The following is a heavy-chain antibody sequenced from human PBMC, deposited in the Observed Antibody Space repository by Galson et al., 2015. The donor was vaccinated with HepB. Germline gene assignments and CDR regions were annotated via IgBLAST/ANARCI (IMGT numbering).Heavy chain of an antibody. CDR3: TTEQLVLWGEYNWFDP. D-gene: IGHD6-13*01. Sequence: SLRLSCAASGFTFSNAWMSWVRQAPGKGLEWVGRIKSKTDGGTTDYAAPVKGRFTISRDDSKNTLYLQMNSLKTEDTAVYYCTTEQLVLWGEYNWFDPWGQGTLVTVSS. CDR1: GFTFSNAW. CDR2: IKSKTDGGTT. V-gene: IGHV3-15*01. J-gene: IGHJ5*02.